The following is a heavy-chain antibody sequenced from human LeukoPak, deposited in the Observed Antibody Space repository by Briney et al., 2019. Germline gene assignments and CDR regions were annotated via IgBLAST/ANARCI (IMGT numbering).Heavy chain of an antibody. J-gene: IGHJ4*02. CDR3: ARLGAYSGSGDY. CDR1: GGSISGSSYY. D-gene: IGHD5-12*01. V-gene: IGHV4-39*01. CDR2: IYYSGNT. Sequence: TSETLSLTCTVSGGSISGSSYYWGWIRQPPGKGLEWIVNIYYSGNTYYNPSLRSRLTISVDTSKNQFSLKLSSVTAADTAVYYCARLGAYSGSGDYWGQGTLVTVSS.